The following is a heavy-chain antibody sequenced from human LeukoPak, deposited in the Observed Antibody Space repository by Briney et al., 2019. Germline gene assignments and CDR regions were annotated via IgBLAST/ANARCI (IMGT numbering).Heavy chain of an antibody. CDR1: GFTFSSYT. CDR2: ISYDGNNK. Sequence: PGRSLRLSCAASGFTFSSYTMHWDRQAPGKGLEWVAVISYDGNNKYYADSVKGRFTISRDSSKNTLYLQMNSLRAEDTALYYCATLPTWGQGTLVTVSS. V-gene: IGHV3-30-3*01. D-gene: IGHD4-17*01. CDR3: ATLPT. J-gene: IGHJ4*02.